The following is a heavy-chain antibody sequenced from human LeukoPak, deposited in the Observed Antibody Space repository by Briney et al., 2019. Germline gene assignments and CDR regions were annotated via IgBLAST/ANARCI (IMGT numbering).Heavy chain of an antibody. CDR3: ASLYSGYANVNDY. Sequence: GGSLRLSCAASGFIFSTYGMHWVRQAPGKGLEWVANIKQDGSEKYYVDSVKGRFTISRDNAKNSLYLQMNSLRAEDTAVYYCASLYSGYANVNDYWGQGTLVTVSS. D-gene: IGHD5-12*01. CDR2: IKQDGSEK. J-gene: IGHJ4*02. CDR1: GFIFSTYG. V-gene: IGHV3-7*01.